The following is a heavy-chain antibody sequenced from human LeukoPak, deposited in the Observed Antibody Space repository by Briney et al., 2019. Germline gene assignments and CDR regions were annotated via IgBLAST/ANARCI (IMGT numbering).Heavy chain of an antibody. D-gene: IGHD3-10*01. J-gene: IGHJ5*02. V-gene: IGHV1-24*01. CDR3: ATSYKYGSGNYSRWFDP. Sequence: ASVKVSCKVSGYSLTKFSMHWVRQAPGKGLEWMGGFDPEDGETIYTQKFQGRVTMTEDTSTDTAYMEVSSLRSEDTAVYYCATSYKYGSGNYSRWFDPWGQGTLVTVSS. CDR2: FDPEDGET. CDR1: GYSLTKFS.